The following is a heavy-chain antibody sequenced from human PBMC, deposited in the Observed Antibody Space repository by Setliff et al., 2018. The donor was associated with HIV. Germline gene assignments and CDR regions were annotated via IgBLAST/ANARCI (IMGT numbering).Heavy chain of an antibody. CDR3: ARGVRIRVVTATYFDY. CDR2: IYHSGST. CDR1: GYSISSGYY. J-gene: IGHJ4*02. Sequence: PSETLSLTCAVSGYSISSGYYWGWIRQPPGKGLEWIGSIYHSGSTYYNPSLKSRVTISVDTSKNQFSLKLSSVTAADTAVYYCARGVRIRVVTATYFDYWGQGTRVTVS. V-gene: IGHV4-38-2*01. D-gene: IGHD3-10*01.